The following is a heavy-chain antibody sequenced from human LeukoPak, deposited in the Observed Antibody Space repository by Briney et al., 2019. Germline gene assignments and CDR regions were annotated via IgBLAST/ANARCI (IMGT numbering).Heavy chain of an antibody. J-gene: IGHJ6*02. V-gene: IGHV3-30-3*01. CDR3: ARIRVVVAAINYYGMDV. CDR1: GFTFSNYA. CDR2: ISYDGSNK. D-gene: IGHD2-15*01. Sequence: GGSLRLSCAASGFTFSNYALHWVRQAPGKGLEWVAVISYDGSNKYYADSVKGRFTISRDNSKNTLYQQMNSLRAEDTAVYYCARIRVVVAAINYYGMDVWGQGTTVTVSS.